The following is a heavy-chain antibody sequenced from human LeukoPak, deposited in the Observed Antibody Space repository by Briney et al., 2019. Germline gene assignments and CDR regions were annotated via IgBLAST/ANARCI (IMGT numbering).Heavy chain of an antibody. J-gene: IGHJ4*02. Sequence: GGSLRLSCAASGFTFSNYWMHWVRQAPGKGLVWVSRINSNGSSTNYADSVKGRFTISRDNAKNTLYLQMNSLRAEDTAVYYCARGVVYPTWSGPHWSDYWGQGTLVTVSS. D-gene: IGHD3-3*01. CDR2: INSNGSST. CDR1: GFTFSNYW. V-gene: IGHV3-74*01. CDR3: ARGVVYPTWSGPHWSDY.